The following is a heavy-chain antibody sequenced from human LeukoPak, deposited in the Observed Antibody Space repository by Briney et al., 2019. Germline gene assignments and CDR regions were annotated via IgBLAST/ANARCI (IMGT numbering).Heavy chain of an antibody. Sequence: PGGSLRLYCAASGFTFSSYAMSWVRQAPGKGLEWVSAISGSGGSTYYADSVKGRFTISRDNSKNTLYLQMNSLRAEDTAVYYCAKLVKERVTTVTKSYYFDYWGQGTLVTVSS. CDR1: GFTFSSYA. D-gene: IGHD4-17*01. CDR3: AKLVKERVTTVTKSYYFDY. CDR2: ISGSGGST. V-gene: IGHV3-23*01. J-gene: IGHJ4*02.